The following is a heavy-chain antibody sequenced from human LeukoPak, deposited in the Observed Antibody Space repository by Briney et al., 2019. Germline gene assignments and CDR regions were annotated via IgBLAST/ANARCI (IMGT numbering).Heavy chain of an antibody. CDR2: VKSKTDGGTT. Sequence: PGGSLKLSCVVSGLTFSNYWMSWVRQAPGKGLEWVGRVKSKTDGGTTEYAAPVKGRFTISRDDSKNTLHLGMNSLKTEDTGVYYCATGARGRDWGQGTLVTVSS. CDR1: GLTFSNYW. J-gene: IGHJ4*02. D-gene: IGHD3-10*01. CDR3: ATGARGRD. V-gene: IGHV3-15*01.